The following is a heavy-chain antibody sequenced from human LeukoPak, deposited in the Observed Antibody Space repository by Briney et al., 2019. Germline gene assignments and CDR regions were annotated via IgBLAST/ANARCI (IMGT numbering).Heavy chain of an antibody. J-gene: IGHJ4*02. Sequence: QPGGSLRLSCAASGFTFDDYAMHWVRQAPGKGLEWVSGISWNSGSIGYADSVKGRFTISRDNAKNSLYLQMNSLRAEDTALYYCAKDFRYSSGWRHWGQGTLVTVSS. CDR3: AKDFRYSSGWRH. V-gene: IGHV3-9*01. CDR1: GFTFDDYA. D-gene: IGHD6-19*01. CDR2: ISWNSGSI.